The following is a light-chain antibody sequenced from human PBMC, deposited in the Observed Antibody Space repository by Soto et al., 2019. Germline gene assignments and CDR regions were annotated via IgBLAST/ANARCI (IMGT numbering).Light chain of an antibody. CDR2: AAS. Sequence: AIQLTQSPSSLSASVGDRVTITCRASQGIRSALGWYQQKPGKVPKLLIYAASTLQSGVPSRFSGSGFGTDFTLTISSLQPEDFATYYCLLDYAYLWAFGQGTKVDI. J-gene: IGKJ1*01. CDR3: LLDYAYLWA. CDR1: QGIRSA. V-gene: IGKV1-6*01.